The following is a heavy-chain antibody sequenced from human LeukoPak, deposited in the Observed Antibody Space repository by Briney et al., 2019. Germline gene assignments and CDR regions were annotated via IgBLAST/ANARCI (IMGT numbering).Heavy chain of an antibody. V-gene: IGHV5-51*01. CDR2: IYPGVSDT. CDR1: GHSFTTYW. D-gene: IGHD2-2*01. CDR3: ARRQGCSSTSCPPDY. Sequence: GESLKISCRGSGHSFTTYWIGWVRQMPGKGLEWMGIIYPGVSDTRYTPSFQGQVTMPADKSINTAYLQWSSLKASDTAMYYCARRQGCSSTSCPPDYWGQGTLVTVSP. J-gene: IGHJ4*02.